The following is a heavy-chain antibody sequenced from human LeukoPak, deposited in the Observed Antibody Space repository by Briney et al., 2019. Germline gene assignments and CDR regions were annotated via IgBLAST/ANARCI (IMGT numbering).Heavy chain of an antibody. J-gene: IGHJ4*02. CDR3: AGAVTVTTGPLGY. CDR1: GYTFTTFG. D-gene: IGHD4-17*01. Sequence: ASVKVSCKVSGYTFTTFGINWVGQAPGQGLEWMGWISVYNGDTNYAQKLQGRVAMTTDTSTNTAYMELRSLRSDDTAVYYCAGAVTVTTGPLGYWGQGTLVTVSS. V-gene: IGHV1-18*01. CDR2: ISVYNGDT.